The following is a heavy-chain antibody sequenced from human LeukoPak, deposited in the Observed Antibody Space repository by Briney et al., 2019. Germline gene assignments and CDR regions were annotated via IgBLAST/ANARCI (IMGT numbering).Heavy chain of an antibody. CDR1: GGTFSSYA. CDR2: IIPILGIA. D-gene: IGHD3-22*01. J-gene: IGHJ4*02. CDR3: ARDCSSHYYDSSGYCY. Sequence: SVKVSCKASGGTFSSYAISWVRQAPGQGLEWMGRIIPILGIANYAQKFQGRVTITADKSTSTAYMELSSLRSEDTAVYYCARDCSSHYYDSSGYCYWGQGTLVTVSS. V-gene: IGHV1-69*04.